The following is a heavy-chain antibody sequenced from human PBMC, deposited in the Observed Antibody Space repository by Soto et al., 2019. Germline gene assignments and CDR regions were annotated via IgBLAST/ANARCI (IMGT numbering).Heavy chain of an antibody. CDR3: ARGPAGGLRGGVSY. CDR1: GYTFTNYG. V-gene: IGHV1-18*04. D-gene: IGHD2-15*01. CDR2: ISAYNGDT. J-gene: IGHJ4*02. Sequence: ASVKVSCKTSGYTFTNYGITWVRQAPGQGLKWMGWISAYNGDTNSAQKFQGRVIMTTDTSTTTAYMELRSLRSDDTAVYYRARGPAGGLRGGVSYWGQGTLVTVSS.